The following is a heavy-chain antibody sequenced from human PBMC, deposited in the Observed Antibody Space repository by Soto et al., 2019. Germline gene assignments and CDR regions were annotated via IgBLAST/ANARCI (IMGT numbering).Heavy chain of an antibody. D-gene: IGHD2-8*01. CDR2: ISYDGSNK. V-gene: IGHV3-30*18. CDR3: AKDSGKTEDIVLMVYAPSFHDAFDI. Sequence: PGGSLRLSCAASGFTFSSYGMHWVRQAPGKGLEWVAVISYDGSNKYYADSVKGRFTISRDNSKNTLYLQMNSLRAEDTAVYYCAKDSGKTEDIVLMVYAPSFHDAFDIWGQGTMVTVSS. J-gene: IGHJ3*02. CDR1: GFTFSSYG.